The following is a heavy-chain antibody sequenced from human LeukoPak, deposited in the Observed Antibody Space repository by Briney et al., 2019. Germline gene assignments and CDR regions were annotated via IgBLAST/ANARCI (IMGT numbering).Heavy chain of an antibody. CDR1: GYTFTDYY. J-gene: IGHJ4*02. D-gene: IGHD5-18*01. V-gene: IGHV1-2*02. CDR2: INPNSGGT. CDR3: ARTVDTAMEFDY. Sequence: ASVKVSCKASGYTFTDYYMHWVRQAPGQGLEWMGWINPNSGGTNYAQKFQGRVTMTRDTSISTAYMELSRLRSDDTAVYYCARTVDTAMEFDYWGQGTLVTVSS.